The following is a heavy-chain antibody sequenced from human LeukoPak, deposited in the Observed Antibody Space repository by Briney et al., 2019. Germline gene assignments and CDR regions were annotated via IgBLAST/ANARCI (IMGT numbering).Heavy chain of an antibody. CDR2: IGTAGDT. CDR3: AKGLRFGVVVVAATPDAFDI. V-gene: IGHV3-13*01. J-gene: IGHJ3*02. D-gene: IGHD2-15*01. CDR1: GFTVSSNY. Sequence: PGGSLRLSCAASGFTVSSNYMTWVRQAPGKGLEWVSAIGTAGDTYYPGSVKGRFTISRENAKNSLYLQMNSLRAEDTAVYYCAKGLRFGVVVVAATPDAFDIWGQGTMVTVSS.